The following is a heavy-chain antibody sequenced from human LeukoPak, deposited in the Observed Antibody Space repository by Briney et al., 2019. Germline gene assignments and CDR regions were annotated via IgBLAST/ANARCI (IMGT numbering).Heavy chain of an antibody. Sequence: VASVKVSCKASGGSFNSYVMTWVRQAPGQGLEWMGRIIPILNVANFAQKFQGRVTITADKSTNTAHMELSSLRSEDTAVYYCARSLDYPYSSLPNAFDIWGQGTMVTVSS. J-gene: IGHJ3*02. CDR3: ARSLDYPYSSLPNAFDI. V-gene: IGHV1-69*04. D-gene: IGHD6-19*01. CDR2: IIPILNVA. CDR1: GGSFNSYV.